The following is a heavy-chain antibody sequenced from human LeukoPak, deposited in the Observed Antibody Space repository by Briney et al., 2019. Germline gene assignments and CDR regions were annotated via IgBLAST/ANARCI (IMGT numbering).Heavy chain of an antibody. CDR3: ARETIAFDI. V-gene: IGHV3-48*03. J-gene: IGHJ3*02. CDR1: GFTFRSYE. CDR2: SSIGSSI. D-gene: IGHD1-7*01. Sequence: GGSLRLSCAASGFTFRSYEMNWVRQAPGKGLEWVSSSIGSSIYYADSVKGRFTISRDNAKNSLYLQMNSLRAEDTAVYYCARETIAFDIWGQGTMVTVSS.